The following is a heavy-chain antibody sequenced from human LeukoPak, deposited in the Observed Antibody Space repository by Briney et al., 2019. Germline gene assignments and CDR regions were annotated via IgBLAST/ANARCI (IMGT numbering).Heavy chain of an antibody. CDR3: AKDFGWFGELLNWFDP. CDR2: ISYDGSNK. V-gene: IGHV3-30*18. J-gene: IGHJ5*02. CDR1: GFTFSSYG. Sequence: GGSLRLSCAASGFTFSSYGMHWVRQAPGKGLEWVAVISYDGSNKYYADSVKGRFTISRDNSKNTLYLQMNSLRAEDTAVYYCAKDFGWFGELLNWFDPWGQGTLVTVSS. D-gene: IGHD3-10*01.